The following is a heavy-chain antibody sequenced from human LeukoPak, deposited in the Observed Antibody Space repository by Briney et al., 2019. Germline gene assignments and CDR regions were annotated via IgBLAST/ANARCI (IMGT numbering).Heavy chain of an antibody. Sequence: SVKVSCKASGGTFSSYAISWVRQAPGQGLGWMGGIIPIFGTANYAQKFQGRVTITADKSTSTAYMELSSLRSEDTAVYYCARVPSYGSGSGGVDYWGQGTLVTVSS. CDR1: GGTFSSYA. V-gene: IGHV1-69*06. J-gene: IGHJ4*02. D-gene: IGHD3-10*01. CDR3: ARVPSYGSGSGGVDY. CDR2: IIPIFGTA.